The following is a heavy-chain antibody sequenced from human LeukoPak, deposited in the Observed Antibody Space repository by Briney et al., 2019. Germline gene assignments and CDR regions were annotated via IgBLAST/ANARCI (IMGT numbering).Heavy chain of an antibody. V-gene: IGHV4-61*02. CDR2: IYTSGST. J-gene: IGHJ3*02. CDR3: ARDQGIGGNAFDI. Sequence: SETLSLTCTVSGGSISSGFYYWSWIRQPAGKGLEWIGRIYTSGSTNYNPSLKSRVTISVDTSKNQFSLKLSSVTAADTAVYYCARDQGIGGNAFDIWGQGTMVTVSS. CDR1: GGSISSGFYY. D-gene: IGHD1-26*01.